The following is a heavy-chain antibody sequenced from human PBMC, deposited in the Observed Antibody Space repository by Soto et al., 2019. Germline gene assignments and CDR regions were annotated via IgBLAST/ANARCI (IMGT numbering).Heavy chain of an antibody. Sequence: SETLSLTCAVYGGSFSGYYWSWIRQPPGKGLEWIGEINHSGSTNYNPSLKSRVTISVDTSKNQFSLKLSSVTAADTAVYYCARVGGYYDSSGYYWPYYYYGMDVWGQGTTVT. CDR2: INHSGST. V-gene: IGHV4-34*01. CDR1: GGSFSGYY. J-gene: IGHJ6*02. D-gene: IGHD3-22*01. CDR3: ARVGGYYDSSGYYWPYYYYGMDV.